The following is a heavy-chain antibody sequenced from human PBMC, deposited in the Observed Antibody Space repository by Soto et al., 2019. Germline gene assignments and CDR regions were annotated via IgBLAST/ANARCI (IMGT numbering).Heavy chain of an antibody. CDR1: GYTFTSYG. CDR2: ISAYNGNT. CDR3: ARYRFPPWRVVDIQPIYYYGMDV. J-gene: IGHJ6*02. V-gene: IGHV1-18*01. D-gene: IGHD6-19*01. Sequence: ASVKVSCKASGYTFTSYGISWVRQAPGQGLEWMGWISAYNGNTNYAQKLQGRVTMTTDTSTSTAYMELSSLRSEDTAVYYCARYRFPPWRVVDIQPIYYYGMDVWGQGTTVTVSS.